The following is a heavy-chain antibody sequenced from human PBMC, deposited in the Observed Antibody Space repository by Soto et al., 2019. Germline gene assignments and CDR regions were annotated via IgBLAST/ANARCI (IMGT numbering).Heavy chain of an antibody. J-gene: IGHJ4*02. V-gene: IGHV3-11*01. D-gene: IGHD3-16*02. CDR2: ISSSGNTI. CDR3: ARDSTDYDYIWGSYQSGFAY. CDR1: GFTFSDFY. Sequence: QVQLVESGGGLVKPGESLRLSCAASGFTFSDFYMSWIRQAPGKGLEWLSYISSSGNTIYYADSVRGRFTISRDNAKNSLSLQMNSLRAEDTAVYYCARDSTDYDYIWGSYQSGFAYWGQGTLVTVSS.